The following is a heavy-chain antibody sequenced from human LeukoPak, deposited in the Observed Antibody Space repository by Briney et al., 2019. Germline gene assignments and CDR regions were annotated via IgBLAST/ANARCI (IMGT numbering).Heavy chain of an antibody. J-gene: IGHJ4*02. CDR3: ARENRLGRLDY. D-gene: IGHD1-14*01. CDR1: GDSVSRNTAA. V-gene: IGHV6-1*01. CDR2: TYYRSKWYN. Sequence: SQTLSLTCAISGDSVSRNTAAWNWIRQSLSRGLEWLGRTYYRSKWYNDYAVSVKSRITINPDTSKNQLSLQLNSVTPEDTAVYYCARENRLGRLDYWGQGTLVTVSS.